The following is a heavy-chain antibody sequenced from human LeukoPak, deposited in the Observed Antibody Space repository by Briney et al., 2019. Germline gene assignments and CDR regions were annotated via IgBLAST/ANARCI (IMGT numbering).Heavy chain of an antibody. CDR1: GYTFTGYY. CDR2: INPNSGGT. D-gene: IGHD5-18*01. J-gene: IGHJ6*02. CDR3: ARGGYGYYYYYYYGMDV. V-gene: IGHV1-2*04. Sequence: ASVKDSCKASGYTFTGYYMHWVRQAPGQGLEWMGWINPNSGGTNYAQKFQGWVTMTRDTSISTAYMELSRLRSDDTAVYYCARGGYGYYYYYYYGMDVWGQGTTVTVSS.